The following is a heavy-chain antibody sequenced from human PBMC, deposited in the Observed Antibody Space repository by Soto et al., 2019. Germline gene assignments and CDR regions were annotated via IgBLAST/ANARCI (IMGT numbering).Heavy chain of an antibody. D-gene: IGHD3-3*01. Sequence: ASVKVSCKASGGTFSSYTISWVRQAPGQGLEWMGRIIPILGIANYAQKFQGRVTITADKSTSTAYMELSSLRSEDTAVYYCARIPLGPELRFLEWLPRPSGDYYYYMDVWGRGTTVTVSS. CDR2: IIPILGIA. CDR1: GGTFSSYT. V-gene: IGHV1-69*02. CDR3: ARIPLGPELRFLEWLPRPSGDYYYYMDV. J-gene: IGHJ6*03.